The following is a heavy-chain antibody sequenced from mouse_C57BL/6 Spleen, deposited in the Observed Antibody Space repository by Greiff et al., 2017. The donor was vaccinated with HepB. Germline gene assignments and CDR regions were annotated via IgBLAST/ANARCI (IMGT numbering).Heavy chain of an antibody. CDR1: GYTFTDYY. J-gene: IGHJ1*03. D-gene: IGHD1-1*01. V-gene: IGHV1-26*01. CDR2: INPNNGGT. CDR3: ARRGSGYYGSSYWYFDV. Sequence: EVQLQQSGPELVKPGASVKISCKASGYTFTDYYMNWVKQSHGKSLEWIGDINPNNGGTSYNQKFKGKATLTVDKSSSTAYMELRSLTSEDSAVYYCARRGSGYYGSSYWYFDVWGTGTTVTVSS.